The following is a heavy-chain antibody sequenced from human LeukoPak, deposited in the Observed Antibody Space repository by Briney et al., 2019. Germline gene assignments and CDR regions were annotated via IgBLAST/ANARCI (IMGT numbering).Heavy chain of an antibody. CDR2: ISAYNGNT. J-gene: IGHJ3*02. D-gene: IGHD4-23*01. CDR3: ARDRYGGKDAFDI. V-gene: IGHV1-18*01. CDR1: GYTFTSYD. Sequence: ASVKVSCKASGYTFTSYDINWVRQAPGQGLEWMGWISAYNGNTNYAQKLQGRVTMTTDTSTSTAYMELRSLRSDDTAVYYCARDRYGGKDAFDIWGQGTMVTVSS.